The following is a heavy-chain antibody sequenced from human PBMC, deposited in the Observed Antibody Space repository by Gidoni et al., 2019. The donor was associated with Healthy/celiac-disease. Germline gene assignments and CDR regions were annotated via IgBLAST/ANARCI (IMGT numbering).Heavy chain of an antibody. Sequence: QVQLQQWGAGLLKPSETLSLTCAVYGGSFSGYYWSWIRQPPRKGQELIGEINHSGSTNDNPSLKSRVTISVDTSKNQFSLKLSSVTAADTAVYYCARVVRQQLVRNYYYYMDVWGKGTTVTVSS. D-gene: IGHD6-13*01. J-gene: IGHJ6*03. V-gene: IGHV4-34*01. CDR2: INHSGST. CDR1: GGSFSGYY. CDR3: ARVVRQQLVRNYYYYMDV.